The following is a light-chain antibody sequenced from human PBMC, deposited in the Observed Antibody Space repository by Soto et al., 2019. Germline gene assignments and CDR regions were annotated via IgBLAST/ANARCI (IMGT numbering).Light chain of an antibody. CDR3: QQYKSWPPIT. Sequence: ENVLTQSPGTLSLSPGERATLFCRASQSVSSSYLAWYQQKPGQAPRLLLYGAYTRATGTPTRFSGSGSGTEFTLTISSLQSEDFAIYYCQQYKSWPPITCGQGTRLEIK. CDR2: GAY. V-gene: IGKV3-15*01. CDR1: QSVSSSY. J-gene: IGKJ5*01.